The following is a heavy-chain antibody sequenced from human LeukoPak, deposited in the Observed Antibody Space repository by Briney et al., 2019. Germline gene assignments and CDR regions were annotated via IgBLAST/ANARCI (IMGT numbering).Heavy chain of an antibody. CDR3: AARYYYDSSGSHSPY. V-gene: IGHV3-30*04. Sequence: GRSLRLSCAASGFTFSSYAMHWVRQAPGKGLEWVALISYDGSNKYYADSAKGRFTISRDNSKNTLYLQMNSLRAEDTAVYYCAARYYYDSSGSHSPYWGQETLVTVSS. CDR1: GFTFSSYA. CDR2: ISYDGSNK. J-gene: IGHJ4*02. D-gene: IGHD3-22*01.